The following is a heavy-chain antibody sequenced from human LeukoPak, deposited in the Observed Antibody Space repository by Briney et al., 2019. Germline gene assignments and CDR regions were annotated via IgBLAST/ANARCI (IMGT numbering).Heavy chain of an antibody. CDR1: GYIFTSYY. V-gene: IGHV1-46*01. CDR2: INPSGGST. D-gene: IGHD2-2*01. Sequence: ASVKVSCKASGYIFTSYYMHWVRQAHGQGLEWMGVINPSGGSTSYAQKFQGRVTMTRDTSTSTVYMELSSLRSDDTAVYYCARDGRYQLLSSLHGMDVWGQGTAVTVSS. CDR3: ARDGRYQLLSSLHGMDV. J-gene: IGHJ6*02.